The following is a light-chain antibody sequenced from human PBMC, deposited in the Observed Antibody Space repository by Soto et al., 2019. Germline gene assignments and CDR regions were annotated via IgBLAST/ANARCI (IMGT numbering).Light chain of an antibody. CDR2: WAS. Sequence: IVMTPSPASLAVSLGERATINCKSSQSLLYSSSNKNYLTWYQHKPGQPPKLLIYWASTRKSGVPDRFSGSGSGTDFTLTISSLQAEDVAVYYCQQYYSIPPTFGGGTKVDIK. CDR1: QSLLYSSSNKNY. J-gene: IGKJ4*01. V-gene: IGKV4-1*01. CDR3: QQYYSIPPT.